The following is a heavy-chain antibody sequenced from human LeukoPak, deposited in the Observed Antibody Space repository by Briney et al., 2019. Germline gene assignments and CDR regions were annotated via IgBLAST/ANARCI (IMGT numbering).Heavy chain of an antibody. Sequence: RASVKVSCKASGGTFSSYAISWVRQAPGQGLEWMGGIIPIFGTANYAQKFQGRVTITADESTSTAYMELSSLRSEDTAVYYCARDSETIRPRPPNYYYYYGMDVWGQGTTVTVSS. CDR2: IIPIFGTA. J-gene: IGHJ6*02. CDR3: ARDSETIRPRPPNYYYYYGMDV. CDR1: GGTFSSYA. D-gene: IGHD3-3*01. V-gene: IGHV1-69*13.